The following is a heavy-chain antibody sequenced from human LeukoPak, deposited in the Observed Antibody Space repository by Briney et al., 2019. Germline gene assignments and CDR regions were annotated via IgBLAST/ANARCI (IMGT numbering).Heavy chain of an antibody. J-gene: IGHJ5*02. Sequence: GGSLRLSCAASGFTFSSYSMNWVRQAPGKGLEWVSSISSSSSYIYYADSVKGRFTISRDNAKNSLYLQMNSLRAENTAVYYCARARFGDWFDPWGQGTLVTVSS. CDR2: ISSSSSYI. CDR3: ARARFGDWFDP. D-gene: IGHD3-10*01. V-gene: IGHV3-21*01. CDR1: GFTFSSYS.